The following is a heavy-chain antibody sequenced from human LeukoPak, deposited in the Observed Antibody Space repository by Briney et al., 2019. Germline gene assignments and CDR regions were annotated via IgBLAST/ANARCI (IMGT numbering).Heavy chain of an antibody. CDR3: AKDVDCSGGSCYPLSYFDY. Sequence: GGSLRLSCVVSGFTFSSYGMSWVRQAPGKGLEWVSAISGSGGSTYYADSVKGRFTISRDNSKNTLYLQMNSLRAEDTAVYYCAKDVDCSGGSCYPLSYFDYWGQGTLVTVSS. J-gene: IGHJ4*02. CDR2: ISGSGGST. V-gene: IGHV3-23*01. D-gene: IGHD2-15*01. CDR1: GFTFSSYG.